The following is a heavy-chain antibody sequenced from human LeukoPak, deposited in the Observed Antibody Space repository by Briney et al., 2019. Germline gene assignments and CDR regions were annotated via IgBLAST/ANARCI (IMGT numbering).Heavy chain of an antibody. D-gene: IGHD3-22*01. CDR2: INPSGVST. CDR1: GYTFTSYY. J-gene: IGHJ4*02. V-gene: IGHV1-46*01. Sequence: ASVTVSCKASGYTFTSYYMHWVRQAPGQGLGWMGIINPSGVSTTYAQKFQGRVTMTRDTSTSTDYMELSSLRYEDTAVYYCARVSGGSYYDSSGYYYFDYWGQGTLVTVSS. CDR3: ARVSGGSYYDSSGYYYFDY.